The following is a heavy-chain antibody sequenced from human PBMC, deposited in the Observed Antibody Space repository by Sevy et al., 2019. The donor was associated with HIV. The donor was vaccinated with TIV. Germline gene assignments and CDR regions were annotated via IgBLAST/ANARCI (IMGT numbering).Heavy chain of an antibody. V-gene: IGHV3-9*01. CDR2: VSWNSRNI. CDR1: GFSFNDHA. Sequence: GGSLRLSCAASGFSFNDHAMHWVRQVPGKGLEWVSGVSWNSRNIGYAYSVKGRFTISRDNANHFLYLEMNSIRPEDTAFYYCAKDINRGCDGINCYPYYYYFSGLDVWGQGTTVTVSS. CDR3: AKDINRGCDGINCYPYYYYFSGLDV. D-gene: IGHD2-21*01. J-gene: IGHJ6*02.